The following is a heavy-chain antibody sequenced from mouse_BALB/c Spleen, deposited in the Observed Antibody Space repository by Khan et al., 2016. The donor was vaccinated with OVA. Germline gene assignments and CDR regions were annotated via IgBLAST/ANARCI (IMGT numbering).Heavy chain of an antibody. V-gene: IGHV1S135*01. CDR2: IDPFSGGT. J-gene: IGHJ3*01. Sequence: EVELVESGPELMKPGSSVKISCKASGYSFSSYYIHWVMQSHGKSLEWIGYIDPFSGGTNYNQKFKGKATLTVDRFSSTAYIHLSNLTSEDSAVXFCTRHVYVAWFTYWGQGTLVTVSA. CDR3: TRHVYVAWFTY. CDR1: GYSFSSYY. D-gene: IGHD2-2*01.